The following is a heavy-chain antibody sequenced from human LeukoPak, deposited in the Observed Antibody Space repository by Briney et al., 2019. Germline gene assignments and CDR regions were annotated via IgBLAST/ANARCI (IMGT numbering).Heavy chain of an antibody. D-gene: IGHD5-18*01. CDR2: ISYDGSNK. Sequence: PGGSLRLSCAASGFTFSSYAMHWVRQAPGKGLEWVAVISYDGSNKYYADSVKGRFTISRDNSKNTLYLQMNSLRAEDTAVYYCARARAYVDTARFDYWGQGTLVTVSS. J-gene: IGHJ4*02. V-gene: IGHV3-30-3*01. CDR1: GFTFSSYA. CDR3: ARARAYVDTARFDY.